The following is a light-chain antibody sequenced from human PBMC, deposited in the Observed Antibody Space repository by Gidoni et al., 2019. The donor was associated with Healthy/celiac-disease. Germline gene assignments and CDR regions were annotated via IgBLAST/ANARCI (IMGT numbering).Light chain of an antibody. CDR3: QQYDSFPPT. Sequence: VILMTQSPSLLSASTGDRVTISWRMSQGIITYLAWYQQKPGKAPELMIYAASTLQSVVPSRFSGSGSWTDFTFTISCLQFEDFATYYCQQYDSFPPTFGHGTKLEIK. V-gene: IGKV1D-8*01. J-gene: IGKJ2*01. CDR1: QGIITY. CDR2: AAS.